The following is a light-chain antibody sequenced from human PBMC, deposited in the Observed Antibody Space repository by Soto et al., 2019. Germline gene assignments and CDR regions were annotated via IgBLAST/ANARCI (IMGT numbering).Light chain of an antibody. CDR2: DAS. CDR3: QQYNSYPCT. Sequence: DIQMTQSPSTLSASLEDRVTITCRASQSISSWLAWYQQKPGKAPKLLIYDASRLESGVPSRFSGSGSGTEFTRTISSLQPDDFATYYFQQYNSYPCTFGQGTKLEIK. J-gene: IGKJ2*02. CDR1: QSISSW. V-gene: IGKV1-5*01.